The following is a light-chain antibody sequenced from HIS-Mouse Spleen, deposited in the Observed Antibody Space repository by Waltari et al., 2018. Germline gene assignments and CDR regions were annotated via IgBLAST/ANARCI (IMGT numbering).Light chain of an antibody. Sequence: QSALTPPASVSGSPGQPITLSCTGTSSHVGGYNLVSWYQQHPGKAPKLMIYEGSKRPSGVSNRFSGSKSGNTASLTISGLQAEDEADYYCCSYAGSSTWVFGGGTKLTVL. J-gene: IGLJ3*02. CDR1: SSHVGGYNL. CDR3: CSYAGSSTWV. V-gene: IGLV2-23*01. CDR2: EGS.